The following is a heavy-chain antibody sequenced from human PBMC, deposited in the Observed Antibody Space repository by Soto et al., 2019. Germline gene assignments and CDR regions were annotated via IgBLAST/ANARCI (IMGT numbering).Heavy chain of an antibody. CDR3: ARGGYCSSTSCYWDSAYYYYYMDV. J-gene: IGHJ6*03. D-gene: IGHD2-2*01. CDR1: GFTFSSYD. CDR2: IGTAGDT. V-gene: IGHV3-13*01. Sequence: GGSLRLSCAASGFTFSSYDMHWVRQATGKGLEWVSAIGTAGDTYYPGSVKGRFTISRENAKNSLYLQMNSLRAGDTAVYYCARGGYCSSTSCYWDSAYYYYYMDVWGKGTTVTVSS.